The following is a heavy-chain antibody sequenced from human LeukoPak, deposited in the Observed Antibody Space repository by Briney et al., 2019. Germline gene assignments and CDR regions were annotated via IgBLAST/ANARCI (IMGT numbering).Heavy chain of an antibody. V-gene: IGHV3-7*01. J-gene: IGHJ6*02. CDR3: AKYCGGDCCGMDV. Sequence: GGSLRLSCTASGFTFSSYWMSWVRQAPGKGLEWVANIKQDGSEKDYVDSVKGRFTISRDNAKNSLYLQMNSLRAEDTAVYYCAKYCGGDCCGMDVWGQGTTVTVSS. CDR2: IKQDGSEK. D-gene: IGHD2-21*01. CDR1: GFTFSSYW.